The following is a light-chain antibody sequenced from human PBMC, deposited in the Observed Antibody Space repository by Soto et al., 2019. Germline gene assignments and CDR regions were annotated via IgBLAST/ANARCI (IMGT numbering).Light chain of an antibody. CDR2: DVS. CDR1: SSDVGGYKY. CDR3: SSYTTSGKYV. V-gene: IGLV2-14*01. Sequence: QSALTQPASVSGSLGQSITISCTGTSSDVGGYKYVSWYQQHPGKAPKLLIYDVSKWPSGVSNRFSGSKSGSTASLTISGLQAEDEADYYCSSYTTSGKYVFGTGTKLTVL. J-gene: IGLJ1*01.